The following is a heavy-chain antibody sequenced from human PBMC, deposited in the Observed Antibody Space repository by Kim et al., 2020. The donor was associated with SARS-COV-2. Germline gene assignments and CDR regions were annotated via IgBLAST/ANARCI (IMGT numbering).Heavy chain of an antibody. CDR3: AKDRWIAAAGYFDY. V-gene: IGHV3-23*01. Sequence: GSLRLSCAASGFTFSSYAMSWVRQAPGKGLKWVSTISGSGGSTYYADSVKGRFTISRDNSKNTLFLQMNSLRAEDTAVYYCAKDRWIAAAGYFDYWGQGTLVTVSS. CDR1: GFTFSSYA. J-gene: IGHJ4*02. CDR2: ISGSGGST. D-gene: IGHD6-13*01.